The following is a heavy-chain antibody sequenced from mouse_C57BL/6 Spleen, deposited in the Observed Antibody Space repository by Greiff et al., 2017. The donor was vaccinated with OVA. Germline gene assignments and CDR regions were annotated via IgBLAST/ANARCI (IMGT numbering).Heavy chain of an antibody. Sequence: EVKVVESEGGLVQPGSSMKLSCTASGFTFSDYYMAWVRQVPEKGLEWVANINYDGSSTYYLDPLKSRFIISRDNAKNILYLQMSSLKSEDTATYYCARDLRDYAMDYWGQGTSVTVSS. D-gene: IGHD3-2*02. CDR1: GFTFSDYY. J-gene: IGHJ4*01. CDR2: INYDGSST. V-gene: IGHV5-16*01. CDR3: ARDLRDYAMDY.